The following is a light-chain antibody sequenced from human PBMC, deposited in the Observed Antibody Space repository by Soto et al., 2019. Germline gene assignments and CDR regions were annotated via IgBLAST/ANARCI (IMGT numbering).Light chain of an antibody. J-gene: IGKJ1*01. Sequence: EIVFTQSPGTLSLSPGARVTLSCRASQSVSSSYLAWYQQKPGQAPRLLIYGASSRATGIPDRFSGSGSGTDFTLTISRLETEDFAVYYCQQYGSSPPWTFGQGTKVDIK. V-gene: IGKV3-20*01. CDR3: QQYGSSPPWT. CDR2: GAS. CDR1: QSVSSSY.